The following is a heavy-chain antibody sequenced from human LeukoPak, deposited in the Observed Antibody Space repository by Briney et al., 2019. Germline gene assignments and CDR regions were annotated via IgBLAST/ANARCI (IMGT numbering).Heavy chain of an antibody. V-gene: IGHV3-23*01. Sequence: TGGSLRLSCAASGLSFSNYAMSWVRQAPGKGLEWVSAIRGGGDYIFYSDSVKGRFTTSRDNSKNTVFLQMNSLRAEDTAIYYCAKEAAAVGVGYFTHWGQGTLVTVSS. CDR2: IRGGGDYI. CDR1: GLSFSNYA. J-gene: IGHJ4*02. CDR3: AKEAAAVGVGYFTH. D-gene: IGHD6-25*01.